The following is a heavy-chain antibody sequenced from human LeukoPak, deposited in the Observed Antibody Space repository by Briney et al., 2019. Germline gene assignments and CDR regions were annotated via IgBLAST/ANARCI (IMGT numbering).Heavy chain of an antibody. CDR2: INHSGST. Sequence: PSETLSLICAVYGGSFSGYYWSWIRQPPGKGLEWIGEINHSGSTNYNPSLKSRVIISVDTSKNQFSLKPSSVTAADTAVYYCARLLTVRKNWFDPWGQGTLVTVSS. CDR1: GGSFSGYY. V-gene: IGHV4-34*01. CDR3: ARLLTVRKNWFDP. D-gene: IGHD3-10*01. J-gene: IGHJ5*02.